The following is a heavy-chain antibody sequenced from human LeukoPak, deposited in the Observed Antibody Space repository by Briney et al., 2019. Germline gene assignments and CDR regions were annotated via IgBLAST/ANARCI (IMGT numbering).Heavy chain of an antibody. D-gene: IGHD3-3*01. CDR2: IKQDGSEK. Sequence: GGSLRLSCAASGFNFSIYWMSWVRQAPGKGLEWVANIKQDGSEKYYVDSVNGRFTISRDNAKNSLYLQMNSLRAEDTAVYYCARAPREWLLGYYFDYWGQGTLVTVSS. J-gene: IGHJ4*02. V-gene: IGHV3-7*01. CDR3: ARAPREWLLGYYFDY. CDR1: GFNFSIYW.